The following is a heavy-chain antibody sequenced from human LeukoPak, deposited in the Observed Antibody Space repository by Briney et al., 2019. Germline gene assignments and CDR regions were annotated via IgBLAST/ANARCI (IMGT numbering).Heavy chain of an antibody. V-gene: IGHV3-21*01. CDR1: GFTFSSHS. D-gene: IGHD5-18*01. Sequence: GGSLRLSCAASGFTFSSHSMNWVRQAPGTGQEWVSSISSSSSYIYYADSVKGRFTIFRDNAKNSLSLQMNSLSPEDTAVYYCARSGYNYGYKFDYWGQGTLVTVSS. CDR2: ISSSSSYI. CDR3: ARSGYNYGYKFDY. J-gene: IGHJ4*02.